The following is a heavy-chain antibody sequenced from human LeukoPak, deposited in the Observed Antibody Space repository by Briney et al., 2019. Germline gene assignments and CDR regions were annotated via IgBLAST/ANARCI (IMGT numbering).Heavy chain of an antibody. Sequence: SETLSLTCTDSGGSISSSYWSWIRQPAGKGLEWIGRIYISGTTNYNPSLKSRVTMSVDTSKNQFSLKVTSVTAADTAVYYCARWVSHGFDVWGQGTMVTVSS. CDR1: GGSISSSY. J-gene: IGHJ3*01. CDR2: IYISGTT. CDR3: ARWVSHGFDV. V-gene: IGHV4-4*07.